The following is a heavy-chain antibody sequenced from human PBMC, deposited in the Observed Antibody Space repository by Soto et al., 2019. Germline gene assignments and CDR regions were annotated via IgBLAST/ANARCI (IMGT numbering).Heavy chain of an antibody. CDR2: TYYTGRT. D-gene: IGHD2-2*01. V-gene: IGHV4-59*01. J-gene: IGHJ6*03. Sequence: SETLSLTCTVSGDSISGYYWSWIRQAPGKGLEWIGYTYYTGRTDYNPSLKSRVTMSVDTSKNKFSLKLSSVTAADTAVYYCARDGFSREDCSNISCYRNYFYHYYMDVWGKGTTVTVSS. CDR1: GDSISGYY. CDR3: ARDGFSREDCSNISCYRNYFYHYYMDV.